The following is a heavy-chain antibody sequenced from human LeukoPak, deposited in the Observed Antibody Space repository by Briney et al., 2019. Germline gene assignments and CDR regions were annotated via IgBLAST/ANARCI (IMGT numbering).Heavy chain of an antibody. CDR1: GGSISSYY. J-gene: IGHJ5*02. CDR3: ARAAPDLVVAATLFAWWFDP. D-gene: IGHD2-15*01. V-gene: IGHV4-59*01. CDR2: IYYSGST. Sequence: PSETLSLTCTVSGGSISSYYWSWIRQPPGKGLEWIGYIYYSGSTNYNPSLKSRVTISVDTSKNQFSLKLSCVTAADTAVYYCARAAPDLVVAATLFAWWFDPWGQGTLVTVSS.